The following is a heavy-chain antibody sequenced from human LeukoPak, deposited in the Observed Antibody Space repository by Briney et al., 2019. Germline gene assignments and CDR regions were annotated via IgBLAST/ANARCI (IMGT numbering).Heavy chain of an antibody. D-gene: IGHD1-26*01. V-gene: IGHV3-73*01. CDR2: IRSKANSYAT. J-gene: IGHJ3*02. Sequence: GGSLRLSCAASGFTFSGSAMHWVRQASGKGLEWVGRIRSKANSYATAYAASVKGRFTISRDDSKNTAYLQMNGLKTEDTAVYYCTRWTDSGSYTFDIWGQGTMVTVSS. CDR1: GFTFSGSA. CDR3: TRWTDSGSYTFDI.